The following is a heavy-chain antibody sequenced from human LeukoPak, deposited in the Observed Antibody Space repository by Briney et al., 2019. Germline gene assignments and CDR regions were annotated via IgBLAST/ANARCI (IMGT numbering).Heavy chain of an antibody. J-gene: IGHJ4*02. CDR1: GGSISSYY. CDR3: ARGVSSGSDY. V-gene: IGHV4-59*08. D-gene: IGHD3-10*01. Sequence: SETLSLTCTVSGGSISSYYWSWIRQPPGKGLEWIGYIYYSGSANYNPSLKSRVTISVGTSKNQFSLKLSSVTAADTAVYYCARGVSSGSDYWGQGTLVTVSS. CDR2: IYYSGSA.